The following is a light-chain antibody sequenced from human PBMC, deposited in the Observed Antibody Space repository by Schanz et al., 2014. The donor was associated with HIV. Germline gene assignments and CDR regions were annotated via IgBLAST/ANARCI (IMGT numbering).Light chain of an antibody. J-gene: IGLJ3*02. CDR2: EVT. V-gene: IGLV2-8*01. CDR3: GSYGGSDNMV. Sequence: QSALTQPPSASGSPGQSVTISCTGTRSDIGNYDFVSWYQQHPGQAPKLIIYEVTKRPSGVPARFSGSKSDNTASLTVSGLQADDEADYYCGSYGGSDNMVFGGGTKLTV. CDR1: RSDIGNYDF.